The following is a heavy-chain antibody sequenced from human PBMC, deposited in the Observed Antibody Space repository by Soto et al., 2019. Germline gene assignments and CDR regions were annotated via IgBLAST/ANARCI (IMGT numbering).Heavy chain of an antibody. Sequence: QVQLVQSGAEVKRPGASVRVSCKASGYTFINYHINWVRQATGQGLEWRGYMDPKSGKTGYAQKFQGRVTMTTDTSISTAYLELSSLRSEDTAEYFCARDRGSFYYAAGPWGQGTLVTVSS. CDR3: ARDRGSFYYAAGP. CDR1: GYTFINYH. V-gene: IGHV1-8*02. D-gene: IGHD3-22*01. CDR2: MDPKSGKT. J-gene: IGHJ5*02.